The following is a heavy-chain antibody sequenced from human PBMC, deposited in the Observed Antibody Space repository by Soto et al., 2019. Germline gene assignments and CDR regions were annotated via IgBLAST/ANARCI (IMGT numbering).Heavy chain of an antibody. J-gene: IGHJ4*02. Sequence: GASVKVSCKASGGTFSSHSINWVRQAPGQGLEWVGGIVTLFGTANYAQNFQGRVTITADQSTSTVYMDLSSLRSDDTAVYYCAREVGYGDFSAALLDWGQGTLVTVSS. CDR2: IVTLFGTA. CDR3: AREVGYGDFSAALLD. D-gene: IGHD4-17*01. V-gene: IGHV1-69*13. CDR1: GGTFSSHS.